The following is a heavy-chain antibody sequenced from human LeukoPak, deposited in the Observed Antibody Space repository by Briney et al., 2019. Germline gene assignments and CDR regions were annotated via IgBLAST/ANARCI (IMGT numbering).Heavy chain of an antibody. Sequence: SETLSLTCTVSGGSISSGGYYWSWIRQHPGKGLEWIGYIYYSGSTHYNPSLKSRVTISVDTSKNQFSLKLSSVTAADTAVYYCARHRKGTTVTTYDYWGQGTLVTVSS. D-gene: IGHD4-17*01. J-gene: IGHJ4*02. CDR2: IYYSGST. CDR3: ARHRKGTTVTTYDY. CDR1: GGSISSGGYY. V-gene: IGHV4-31*03.